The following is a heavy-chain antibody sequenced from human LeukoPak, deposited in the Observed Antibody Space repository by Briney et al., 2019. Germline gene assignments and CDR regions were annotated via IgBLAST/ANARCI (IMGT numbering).Heavy chain of an antibody. CDR3: AKGLWTFDY. J-gene: IGHJ4*02. Sequence: PGGSLRLSCAASGFIFTNYAITWVRQAPGKGLEWVSAISGSGGSTYYGDSVKGRFTISRDNSKNTVYLQMNSLRAEDTAVYYCAKGLWTFDYWGQGTLVIASS. D-gene: IGHD3-16*01. CDR2: ISGSGGST. CDR1: GFIFTNYA. V-gene: IGHV3-23*01.